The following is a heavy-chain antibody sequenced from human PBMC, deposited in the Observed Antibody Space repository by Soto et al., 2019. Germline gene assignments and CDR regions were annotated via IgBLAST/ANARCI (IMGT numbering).Heavy chain of an antibody. V-gene: IGHV4-59*08. CDR1: GGSISSYY. J-gene: IGHJ5*02. Sequence: SGTLSLTCTVSGGSISSYYGSWIRQPPGKGLEWIGYIYYSGSTNYNPSLKSRVTISVDTSKNQFSLKLSSVTAADTAVYYCARHYCTNGVCHRVDPWGQGTLVTVSS. D-gene: IGHD2-8*01. CDR2: IYYSGST. CDR3: ARHYCTNGVCHRVDP.